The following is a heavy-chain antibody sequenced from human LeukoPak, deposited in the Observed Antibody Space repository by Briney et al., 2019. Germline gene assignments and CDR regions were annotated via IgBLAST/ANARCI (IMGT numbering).Heavy chain of an antibody. CDR3: AKYAIAAAGTFDY. J-gene: IGHJ4*02. V-gene: IGHV4-31*03. CDR1: GGSISSGGYY. Sequence: PSQTLSLTCTVSGGSISSGGYYWSWIRQHPGKGLEWIGYIYYSGSTYYNPSLKSRVTISVDTSKNQFSLKLSSVTAADTAVYYCAKYAIAAAGTFDYWGQGTLVTVSS. D-gene: IGHD6-13*01. CDR2: IYYSGST.